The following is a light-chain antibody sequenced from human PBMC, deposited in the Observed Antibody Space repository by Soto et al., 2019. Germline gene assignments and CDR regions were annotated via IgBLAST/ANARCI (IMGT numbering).Light chain of an antibody. CDR1: QSVTNRD. J-gene: IGKJ2*01. Sequence: EIVLTQSPGTLSLSPGERATLSCRATQSVTNRDIAWYQQRPGQAPRLLIYGTSNRATGIPDRFRGSGSGTDFTLTISGLEPEDFAVYFCQQYGPSPLYTFGPGTKLESK. V-gene: IGKV3-20*01. CDR3: QQYGPSPLYT. CDR2: GTS.